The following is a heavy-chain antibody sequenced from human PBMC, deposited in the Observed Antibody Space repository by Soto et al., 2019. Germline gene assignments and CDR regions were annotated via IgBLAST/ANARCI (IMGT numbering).Heavy chain of an antibody. CDR3: ARELTRGYSYGGLGY. CDR1: GGSISSYY. V-gene: IGHV4-59*01. Sequence: PSETLSLTCTVSGGSISSYYWSWIRQPPGKGLEWIGYIYYSGSTNYNPSLKSRVTISVDTSKNQFSLKLSSVTATDTAVYYCARELTRGYSYGGLGYWGQGTLVTVSS. CDR2: IYYSGST. J-gene: IGHJ4*02. D-gene: IGHD5-18*01.